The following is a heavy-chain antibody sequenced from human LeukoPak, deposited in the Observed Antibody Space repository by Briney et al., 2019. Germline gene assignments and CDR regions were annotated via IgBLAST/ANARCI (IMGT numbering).Heavy chain of an antibody. CDR2: INPRGDAT. J-gene: IGHJ5*02. CDR3: ARKWSSRDWFDP. D-gene: IGHD2-8*01. Sequence: ASVNVSCKASGYIFTTYSIHWVRQAPGQGLEWMGMINPRGDATIYAQKFQGRVTMTSDTSTTTVYMELSSLRSEDTGLYYCARKWSSRDWFDPWG. V-gene: IGHV1-46*01. CDR1: GYIFTTYS.